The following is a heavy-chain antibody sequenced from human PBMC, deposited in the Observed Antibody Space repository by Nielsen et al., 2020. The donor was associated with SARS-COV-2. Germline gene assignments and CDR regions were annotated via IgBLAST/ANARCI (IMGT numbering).Heavy chain of an antibody. V-gene: IGHV7-4-1*02. J-gene: IGHJ4*02. D-gene: IGHD6-19*01. CDR3: ATEPAVAGQGRLDY. CDR2: SSTRTGNP. CDR1: GYSFFSIS. Sequence: ASAQVSCKASGYSFFSISINCVRQAPGQGLEWLGWSSTRTGNPTYSQGFTGRFVLSLDTSVSTAFLQITSLRGEDTAVFYCATEPAVAGQGRLDYWGQGSLVTVST.